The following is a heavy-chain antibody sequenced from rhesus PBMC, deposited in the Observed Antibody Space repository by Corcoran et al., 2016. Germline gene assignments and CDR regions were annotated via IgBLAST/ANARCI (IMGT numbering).Heavy chain of an antibody. J-gene: IGHJ4*01. D-gene: IGHD3-16*01. CDR1: GVSISTTGTG. CDR3: VLVPCGIYYYGVHYFDY. CDR2: IYSNDSK. Sequence: QVTLKESGPALVKTTQTLALTSTFSGVSISTTGTGVGWVRKPPGKALEWLASIYSNDSKYYRTSLKSRLTISKDPSKNQVVLTVTSMDPLYTAIYYCVLVPCGIYYYGVHYFDYWGQGVLVTVSS. V-gene: IGHV2-95*01.